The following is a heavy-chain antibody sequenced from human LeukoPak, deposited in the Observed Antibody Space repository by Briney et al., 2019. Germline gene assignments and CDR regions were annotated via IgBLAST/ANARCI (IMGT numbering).Heavy chain of an antibody. V-gene: IGHV3-23*01. D-gene: IGHD6-19*01. CDR1: GFTFSTYA. CDR3: AKDAVSSHYYFDY. CDR2: ISGNGVST. Sequence: GGSLRLSCAASGFTFSTYALSWVRQAPGRGLEWVSTISGNGVSTYYTDSVKGRSTISRDNSQNTLYLQMNSLRAEDTAVYYCAKDAVSSHYYFDYWGQGTLVTVSS. J-gene: IGHJ4*02.